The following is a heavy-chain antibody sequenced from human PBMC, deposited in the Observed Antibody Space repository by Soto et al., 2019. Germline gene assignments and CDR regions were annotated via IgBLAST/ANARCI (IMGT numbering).Heavy chain of an antibody. V-gene: IGHV1-3*01. CDR2: INADNGNT. J-gene: IGHJ4*02. D-gene: IGHD3-10*01. CDR3: ARDSGFGELLILDY. Sequence: GASVKVSCKASGYTFTSYAMNWVRQAPGQRLEWMGWINADNGNTKYSQKFQGRVTITTDTSASTAYMELRSLRSDDTAVYYCARDSGFGELLILDYSTQGSLVIGSS. CDR1: GYTFTSYA.